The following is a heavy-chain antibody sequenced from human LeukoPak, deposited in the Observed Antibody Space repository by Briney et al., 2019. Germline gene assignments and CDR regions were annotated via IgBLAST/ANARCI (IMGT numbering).Heavy chain of an antibody. CDR2: ISGSGGST. CDR1: GFTFSSYA. D-gene: IGHD3-22*01. V-gene: IGHV3-23*01. J-gene: IGHJ1*01. CDR3: ATEDPQYYYDSSGYQTEYFQH. Sequence: TGGSLRLSCAASGFTFSSYAMSWVRQAPGKGLEWVSAISGSGGSTYYADSVKGRFTISRDNSKNTLYLQMNSLRAEDTAVYYCATEDPQYYYDSSGYQTEYFQHWGQGTLVTVSS.